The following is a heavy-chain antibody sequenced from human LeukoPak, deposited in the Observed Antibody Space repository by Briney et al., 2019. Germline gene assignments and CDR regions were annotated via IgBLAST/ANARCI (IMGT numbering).Heavy chain of an antibody. CDR2: FDPEDGET. J-gene: IGHJ5*02. V-gene: IGHV1-24*01. CDR1: GYTLTELS. Sequence: ASVKVSCKVSGYTLTELSMHWVRQAPGKGLEWMGGFDPEDGETIYAQKFQGRVTMTEDTSTDTAYMELSSLRSEDTAVYYCAPTIAAAGTVNWFDPWGQGTLVTVSS. CDR3: APTIAAAGTVNWFDP. D-gene: IGHD6-13*01.